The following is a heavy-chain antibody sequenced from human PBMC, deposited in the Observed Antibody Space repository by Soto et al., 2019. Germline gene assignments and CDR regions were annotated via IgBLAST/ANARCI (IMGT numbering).Heavy chain of an antibody. CDR3: ARYSRHSSGWYGLGYYYYGMDV. V-gene: IGHV4-59*01. J-gene: IGHJ6*02. CDR1: GGSISSYY. D-gene: IGHD6-19*01. Sequence: SETLSLTCTVSGGSISSYYWSWIRQPPGKXLEWIGYIYYSGSTNYNPSLKSRVTISVDTSKNQFSLKLSSVTAADTAVYYCARYSRHSSGWYGLGYYYYGMDVWGQGTTVTVSS. CDR2: IYYSGST.